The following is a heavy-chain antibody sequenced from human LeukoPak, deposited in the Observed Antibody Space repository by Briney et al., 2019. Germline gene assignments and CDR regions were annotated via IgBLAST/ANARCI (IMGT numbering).Heavy chain of an antibody. Sequence: PGGSLRLSCAASGFTFNMYTMHWVRQAPGKGLEWVAVTSYDATHKYYADSVKGRLTISRDNSKNTLYLQMNSLRAEDTAVYYCAREFSTNWFDPWGQGTLVTVSS. J-gene: IGHJ5*02. CDR1: GFTFNMYT. V-gene: IGHV3-30*14. CDR3: AREFSTNWFDP. CDR2: TSYDATHK.